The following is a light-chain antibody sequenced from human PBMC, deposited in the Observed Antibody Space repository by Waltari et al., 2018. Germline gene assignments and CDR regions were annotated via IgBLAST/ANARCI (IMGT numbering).Light chain of an antibody. V-gene: IGLV1-44*01. CDR1: SSNIGSNS. Sequence: QSVLTQPPSASGTPGRRVTISCAGRSSNIGSNSVNWYQQLPGTAPKLLIYSTSHRPSGLPDRLSGSKSGTSASQAISGLQSEDEADYYCAAWDDTLNGWVFGGGTKLTVL. CDR3: AAWDDTLNGWV. J-gene: IGLJ3*02. CDR2: STS.